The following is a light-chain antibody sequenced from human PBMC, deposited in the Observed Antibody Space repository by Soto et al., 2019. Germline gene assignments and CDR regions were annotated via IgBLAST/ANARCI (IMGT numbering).Light chain of an antibody. CDR2: GAS. CDR1: QSVSTDC. CDR3: QQYGSSPPWT. Sequence: EIVLTQSPGILSLSPGERATISCRASQSVSTDCLAWYQQKPGQAPRLLIYGASTRATGVPDRCIGSGSGADFTLSISRLEPADFAVYYCQQYGSSPPWTFGQGTKVDI. J-gene: IGKJ1*01. V-gene: IGKV3-20*01.